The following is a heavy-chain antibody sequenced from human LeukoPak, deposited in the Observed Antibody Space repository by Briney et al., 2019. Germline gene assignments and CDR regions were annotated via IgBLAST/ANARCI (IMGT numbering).Heavy chain of an antibody. CDR1: GFTFSSYE. V-gene: IGHV3-48*03. CDR2: ISGRGSSI. CDR3: ARERPSYLDH. D-gene: IGHD6-6*01. J-gene: IGHJ4*02. Sequence: GGSLRLSCAVSGFTFSSYEMNWVRQAPGEGLEWVSYISGRGSSIYYADSVKGRFTTSRDNPKNSLYLQMNSLRAEDTAVYYCARERPSYLDHWGQGTLVTVSS.